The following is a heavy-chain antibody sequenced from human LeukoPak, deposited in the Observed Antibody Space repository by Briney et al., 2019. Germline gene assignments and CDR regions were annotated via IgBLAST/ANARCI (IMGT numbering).Heavy chain of an antibody. CDR3: ARDYVNWNYPLESDY. CDR2: IHGSGST. V-gene: IGHV4-4*08. Sequence: SETLSLTCTVSGDSLSSHFWSWIRQPPGKGLEWIGYIHGSGSTHYDPSLRGRVTISEDTSKKQFSLKLTSVTAADTAVYYCARDYVNWNYPLESDYWGQGTLVTVSS. CDR1: GDSLSSHF. D-gene: IGHD1-7*01. J-gene: IGHJ4*02.